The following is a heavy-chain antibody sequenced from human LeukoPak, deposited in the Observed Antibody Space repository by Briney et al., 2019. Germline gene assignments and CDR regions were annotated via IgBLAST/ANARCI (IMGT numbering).Heavy chain of an antibody. D-gene: IGHD2-2*01. CDR3: ARLISPFHAYHEDNWFDP. CDR2: IYYSGST. CDR1: GGSISSSSYY. V-gene: IGHV4-39*01. J-gene: IGHJ5*02. Sequence: KSSETLSLTCTVSGGSISSSSYYWGWIRQPPGKGLEWIGSIYYSGSTYYNPSLKSRVTISVDTSKNQFSLKLSSVTAADTAVYYCARLISPFHAYHEDNWFDPWGQGTLVTVSS.